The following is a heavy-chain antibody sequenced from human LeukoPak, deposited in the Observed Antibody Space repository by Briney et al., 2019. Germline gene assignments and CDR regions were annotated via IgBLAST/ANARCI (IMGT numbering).Heavy chain of an antibody. J-gene: IGHJ4*02. CDR3: ARGGGAFDY. CDR1: GDSVSSNTTA. Sequence: SQTLSLTCAISGDSVSSNTTAWNWIRQSPSRGLEWLGRTYYRSKWFNDYAVSVKSRIGINPDTSKNQFSLQLNSMTPEDTAVYYCARGGGAFDYWGQGTLVTASS. D-gene: IGHD1-26*01. CDR2: TYYRSKWFN. V-gene: IGHV6-1*01.